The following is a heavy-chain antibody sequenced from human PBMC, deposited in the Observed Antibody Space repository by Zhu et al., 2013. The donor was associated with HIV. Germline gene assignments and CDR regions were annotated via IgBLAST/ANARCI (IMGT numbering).Heavy chain of an antibody. V-gene: IGHV4-4*02. CDR3: ARMMTRRPQYFDF. Sequence: VQLLESGPGRVEPSGTLSLTCAVSGDSIRTSNWWSWVRQVPGKGLEWIGEIDQSGSTTYNPSLKSRVVISIDTSKSQLSLRLTSVTAADTAVYYCARMMTRRPQYFDFWGQGTLVTVSS. J-gene: IGHJ4*02. D-gene: IGHD2-21*02. CDR1: GDSIRTSNW. CDR2: IDQSGST.